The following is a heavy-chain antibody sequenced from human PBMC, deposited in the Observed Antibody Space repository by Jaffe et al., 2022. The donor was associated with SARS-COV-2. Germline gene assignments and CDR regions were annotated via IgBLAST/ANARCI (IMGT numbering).Heavy chain of an antibody. CDR3: ARDLSAGGGYIHYFGQ. Sequence: EVQLLQSGGGLVQPGGSLRLSCAASGFSLNNYAMSWVRQAPGKGLEWVSFISDTGHLEKYADSVRGRFTISRDTSENTLYLQMNNLRAEDTATYYCARDLSAGGGYIHYFGQWGQGDLVTVSS. V-gene: IGHV3-23*01. J-gene: IGHJ4*02. CDR2: ISDTGHLE. D-gene: IGHD5-18*01. CDR1: GFSLNNYA.